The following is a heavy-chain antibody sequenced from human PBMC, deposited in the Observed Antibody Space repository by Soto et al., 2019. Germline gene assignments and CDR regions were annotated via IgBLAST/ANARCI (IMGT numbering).Heavy chain of an antibody. CDR2: IYSGGST. V-gene: IGHV3-53*04. D-gene: IGHD5-12*01. CDR1: GFTVSSNY. J-gene: IGHJ4*02. CDR3: ARTYSGYDY. Sequence: GESLKISCAASGFTVSSNYMSWVRQAPGKGLEWVSVIYSGGSTYYADSVKGRFTISRHNSKNTLYLQMNSLRAEDTAVYYCARTYSGYDYWGQGTLVTVSS.